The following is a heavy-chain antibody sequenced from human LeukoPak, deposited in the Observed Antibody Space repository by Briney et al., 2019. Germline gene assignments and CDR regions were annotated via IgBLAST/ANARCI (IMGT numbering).Heavy chain of an antibody. J-gene: IGHJ4*02. V-gene: IGHV1-69*05. D-gene: IGHD3-10*01. CDR2: IIPIFGTA. Sequence: SVKVSCKASGGTFSSYAISWVRQAPGQGLEWMGGIIPIFGTANYAQKLQGRVTMTTDTSTSTAYMELRSLRSDDTAVYCCARDRPGWGPGNWGQGTLVTVSS. CDR3: ARDRPGWGPGN. CDR1: GGTFSSYA.